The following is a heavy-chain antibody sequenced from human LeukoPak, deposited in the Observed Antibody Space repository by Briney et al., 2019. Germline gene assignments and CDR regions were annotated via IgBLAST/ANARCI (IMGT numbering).Heavy chain of an antibody. Sequence: PSKTLSLTCTVSGYSISSGYYWGWIRQPPGKGLEWIGSIYHSGSTYYNPSLKSRVTISVDTSKNQFSLKLSSVTAADTAVYYCARRPLRVRGVIGGFDYWGQGTLVTVSS. V-gene: IGHV4-38-2*02. CDR2: IYHSGST. CDR3: ARRPLRVRGVIGGFDY. J-gene: IGHJ4*02. CDR1: GYSISSGYY. D-gene: IGHD3-10*01.